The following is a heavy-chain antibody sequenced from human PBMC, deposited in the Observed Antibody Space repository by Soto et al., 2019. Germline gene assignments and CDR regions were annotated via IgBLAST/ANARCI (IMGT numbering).Heavy chain of an antibody. CDR2: INGDASST. CDR1: GFSIRDYW. CDR3: ARDRSYAMEV. J-gene: IGHJ6*02. Sequence: GGSLRLSCEAAGFSIRDYWMHWVRQAPGEGLVWVSCINGDASSTTYADSVKGRFTISRDDAKNTVYLQMTSLRAEDTAVYFCARDRSYAMEVWGQGTRVTVSS. V-gene: IGHV3-74*01.